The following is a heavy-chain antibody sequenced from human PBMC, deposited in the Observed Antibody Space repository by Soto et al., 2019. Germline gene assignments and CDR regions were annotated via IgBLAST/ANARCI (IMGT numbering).Heavy chain of an antibody. Sequence: EVQLLESGGGLVQPGGSLRLSCAASGFTFSSYAMSWVRQAPGKGLEWVSGISGSGGSTYYADSVKGRFTVSRDNSKNTLYLQMNSLRAEDTAVYYCAKDAAYYYRSGRREHFDYWGQGTLVTVSS. CDR2: ISGSGGST. V-gene: IGHV3-23*01. D-gene: IGHD3-10*01. CDR1: GFTFSSYA. CDR3: AKDAAYYYRSGRREHFDY. J-gene: IGHJ4*02.